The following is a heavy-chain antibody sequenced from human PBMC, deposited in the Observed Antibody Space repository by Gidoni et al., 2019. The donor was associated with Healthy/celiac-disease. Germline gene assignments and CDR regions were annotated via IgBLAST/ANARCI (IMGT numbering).Heavy chain of an antibody. CDR2: IIPIFGTA. Sequence: QAQLVQSGAEVKKPGSSVKVSCKDSGGTFSIHAISWVRQAPGQGLEWMGGIIPIFGTANYAQKFQGRVTITADESTSTAYMELSSLRSEDTAVYYCARDGYYYDSSGYGPPDYWGQGTLVTVSS. D-gene: IGHD3-22*01. CDR1: GGTFSIHA. CDR3: ARDGYYYDSSGYGPPDY. V-gene: IGHV1-69*01. J-gene: IGHJ4*02.